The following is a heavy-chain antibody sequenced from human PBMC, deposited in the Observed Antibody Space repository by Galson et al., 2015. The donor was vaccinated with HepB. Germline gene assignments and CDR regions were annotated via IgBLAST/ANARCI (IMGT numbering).Heavy chain of an antibody. CDR1: GYTFTDFG. J-gene: IGHJ4*02. CDR2: ISAYNGNK. D-gene: IGHD5-18*01. CDR3: ARYTAMAYYFDY. Sequence: SVKVSCKASGYTFTDFGISWVRQAPGQGLEWLGWISAYNGNKNYAQKLQGRVTMTTDTSTSTAYMELRSLKSEDTAVYYCARYTAMAYYFDYWGQGTLVTVSS. V-gene: IGHV1-18*04.